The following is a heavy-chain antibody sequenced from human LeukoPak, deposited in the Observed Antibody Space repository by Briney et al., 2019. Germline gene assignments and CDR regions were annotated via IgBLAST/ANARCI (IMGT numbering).Heavy chain of an antibody. V-gene: IGHV1-69*13. Sequence: SVKVSCKASGCTFSSYAIRWVRQAPGQGLEWMGGIIPIFGTANYAQKFQGRVTITADESTSTAYMELSSLRSEDTAVYYCAREAPEHQGGAGSHAETGRTEYWGQGTLVTVSS. CDR1: GCTFSSYA. D-gene: IGHD1-14*01. CDR3: AREAPEHQGGAGSHAETGRTEY. CDR2: IIPIFGTA. J-gene: IGHJ4*02.